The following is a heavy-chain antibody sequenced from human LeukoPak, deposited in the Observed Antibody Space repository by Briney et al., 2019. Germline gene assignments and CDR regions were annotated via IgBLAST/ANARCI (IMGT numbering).Heavy chain of an antibody. V-gene: IGHV4-38-2*01. Sequence: SETLSLTCAVSGYSISSGYYWGWIRQPPGKGLEWIGSIYHSGSTYYNPSLKSRVTISVDTSKNQFSLKLSSVTAADTAVYYCARFPVPRCRGDCPDPFDYWGQGTLVTVSS. CDR1: GYSISSGYY. J-gene: IGHJ4*02. CDR2: IYHSGST. CDR3: ARFPVPRCRGDCPDPFDY. D-gene: IGHD2-21*01.